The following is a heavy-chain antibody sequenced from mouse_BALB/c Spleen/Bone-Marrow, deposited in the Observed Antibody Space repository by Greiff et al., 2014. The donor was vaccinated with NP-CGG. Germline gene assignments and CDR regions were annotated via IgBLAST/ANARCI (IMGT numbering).Heavy chain of an antibody. V-gene: IGHV2-6-4*01. J-gene: IGHJ4*01. CDR3: ARRELHAMDY. CDR2: RWGGGST. CDR1: GVSLSRYS. Sequence: QVQLKESGPGLVAPSQSLSITCTVSGVSLSRYSVHWVRQPPGKGLEWLGMRWGGGSTDYNSALRSRLSIINDNSKSQVFLKMSSLQTDDTAMYYCARRELHAMDYWGQGTSVTVSS.